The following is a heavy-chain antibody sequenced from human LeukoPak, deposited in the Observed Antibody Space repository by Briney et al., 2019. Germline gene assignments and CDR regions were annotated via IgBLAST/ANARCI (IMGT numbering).Heavy chain of an antibody. CDR2: ISYDGSKK. CDR1: GFTFSSYA. D-gene: IGHD6-19*01. V-gene: IGHV3-30*04. J-gene: IGHJ3*02. Sequence: GGSLRLSCAASGFTFSSYAMSWVRQAPGKGLEWVAGISYDGSKKYYADSEKGRFTISRDNSKNTLYLQMNSLRAEDTAVYYCARAARQWLVSDAFDIWGQGTMVTVSS. CDR3: ARAARQWLVSDAFDI.